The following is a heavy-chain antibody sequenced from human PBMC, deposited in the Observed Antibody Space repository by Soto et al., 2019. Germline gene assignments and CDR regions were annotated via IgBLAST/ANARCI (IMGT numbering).Heavy chain of an antibody. J-gene: IGHJ6*02. CDR3: AGGNALDV. CDR2: IHRDEIEK. Sequence: PGGSLRLSCAASTFPFSTYWMTWVRQAPGKGLEWVANIHRDEIEKYYMDSVKGRFTISRDNAKNSLYLQVTSLRAEDTAVYYCAGGNALDVWGQGTTVTVSS. V-gene: IGHV3-7*01. CDR1: TFPFSTYW.